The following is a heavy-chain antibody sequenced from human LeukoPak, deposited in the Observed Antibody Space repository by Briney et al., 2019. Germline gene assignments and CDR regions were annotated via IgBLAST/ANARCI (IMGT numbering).Heavy chain of an antibody. V-gene: IGHV4-4*07. CDR3: VADYGGNLCHY. J-gene: IGHJ4*02. CDR1: HGSISDYY. D-gene: IGHD4-23*01. Sequence: SETLSLTCTVSHGSISDYYWSWIRRPAGKGLEWIGRIYTSGSTNYNPSLKSRVTMSVDTSKNQFSLKVSSVTAADTAVYYCVADYGGNLCHYWGQGTLVTVSS. CDR2: IYTSGST.